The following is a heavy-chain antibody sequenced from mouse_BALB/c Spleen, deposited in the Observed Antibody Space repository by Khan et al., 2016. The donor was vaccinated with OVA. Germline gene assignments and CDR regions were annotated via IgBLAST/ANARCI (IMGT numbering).Heavy chain of an antibody. D-gene: IGHD1-1*01. V-gene: IGHV2-6-2*01. CDR2: IWSDGST. CDR1: GFSLTSYG. CDR3: ARHYYGSSYAMDY. J-gene: IGHJ4*01. Sequence: VQLQQSGPDLVAPSQSLSITCTVSGFSLTSYGVHWVRQPPGKGLEWLVVIWSDGSTTYNSALKSRLSISKDNSKSQVFLKMNSLQTDDTAMYXCARHYYGSSYAMDYWGQGTSVTVSS.